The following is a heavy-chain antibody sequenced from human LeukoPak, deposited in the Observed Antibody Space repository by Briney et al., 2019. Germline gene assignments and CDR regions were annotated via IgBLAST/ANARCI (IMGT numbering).Heavy chain of an antibody. V-gene: IGHV1-69*13. D-gene: IGHD1-26*01. CDR1: GGTFSSYA. CDR3: ARAGGSYYHYFDY. CDR2: IIPIFGTA. J-gene: IGHJ4*02. Sequence: SVKVSCKASGGTFSSYAISWVRQAPGQGLEWMGGIIPIFGTANYAQKFQGRVTITADESTSTAYMELRSLRSDDTAVYYCARAGGSYYHYFDYWGQGTLVTVSS.